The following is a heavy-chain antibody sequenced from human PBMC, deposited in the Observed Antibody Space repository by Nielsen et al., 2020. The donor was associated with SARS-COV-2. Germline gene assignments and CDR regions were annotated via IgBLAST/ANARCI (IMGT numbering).Heavy chain of an antibody. CDR3: AKVHSTGFNWFDP. CDR1: GFSFSTSG. D-gene: IGHD3-9*01. CDR2: ISYDGTKT. J-gene: IGHJ5*02. V-gene: IGHV3-30*18. Sequence: GESLKIFCAASGFSFSTSGMHWVRQAPGKGLEWVAFISYDGTKTQYIDSVKDRFAISRDNSKSTLYLQMNSLRPEDTAVYYCAKVHSTGFNWFDPWGQGTLVTVSS.